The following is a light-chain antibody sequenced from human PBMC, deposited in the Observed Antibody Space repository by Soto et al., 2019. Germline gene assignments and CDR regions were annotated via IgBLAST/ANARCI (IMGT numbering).Light chain of an antibody. Sequence: DIVMTQSPATLSVSPGERATLSCRAGQGVTTNFAWYQQKSGQSPRLLIYDVSTRATGVPARFSGTGSETDFTLTISGLQAEDVAVYYCHQYYSSPLTFGQGTKVDI. CDR2: DVS. CDR1: QGVTTN. V-gene: IGKV3-15*01. CDR3: HQYYSSPLT. J-gene: IGKJ1*01.